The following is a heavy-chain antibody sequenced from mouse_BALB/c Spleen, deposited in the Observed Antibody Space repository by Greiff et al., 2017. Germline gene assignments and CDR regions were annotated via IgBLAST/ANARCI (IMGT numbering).Heavy chain of an antibody. D-gene: IGHD4-1*01. CDR3: ARGGTTGAMDY. Sequence: EVQRVESGGGLVKPGGSLKLSCAASGFTFSSYAMSWVRQSPEKRLEWVAEISSGGSYTYYPDTVTGRFTISRDNAKNTLYLEMSSLRSEDTAMYYCARGGTTGAMDYWGQGTSVTVSS. CDR2: ISSGGSYT. CDR1: GFTFSSYA. J-gene: IGHJ4*01. V-gene: IGHV5-9-4*01.